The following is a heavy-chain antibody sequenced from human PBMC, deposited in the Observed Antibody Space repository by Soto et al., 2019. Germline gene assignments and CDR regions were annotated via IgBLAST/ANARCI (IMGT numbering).Heavy chain of an antibody. D-gene: IGHD2-2*01. CDR1: GGTFSSYA. CDR3: ARGPAKVVPAAMAHYYYGMDV. CDR2: IIPIFGTA. V-gene: IGHV1-69*13. J-gene: IGHJ6*02. Sequence: SVKVSCKASGGTFSSYAISWVRQAPGQGLEWMGGIIPIFGTANYTQKFQGRVTITADESTSTAYMELSSLRSEDTAVYYCARGPAKVVPAAMAHYYYGMDVWGQGTTVTVSS.